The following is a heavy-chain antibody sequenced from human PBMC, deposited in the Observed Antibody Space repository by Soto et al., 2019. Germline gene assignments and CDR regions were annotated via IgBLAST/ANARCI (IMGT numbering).Heavy chain of an antibody. Sequence: EVHLLESGGGLVQPGGSLRLSCTASGFTFSSYAMTWVRQAPGRGLEGVSGITASGGRTFYADSVKGRFPISRDNSRSTLYLQMNSLRAEDTAVYYCAKDTRYADYVRWFDSWGQGTLVTVSS. CDR2: ITASGGRT. CDR3: AKDTRYADYVRWFDS. D-gene: IGHD4-17*01. V-gene: IGHV3-23*01. J-gene: IGHJ5*01. CDR1: GFTFSSYA.